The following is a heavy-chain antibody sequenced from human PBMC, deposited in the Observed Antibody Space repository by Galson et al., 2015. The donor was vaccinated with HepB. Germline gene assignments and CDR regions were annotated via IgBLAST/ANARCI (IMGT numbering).Heavy chain of an antibody. D-gene: IGHD3-22*01. CDR1: GFTFSSYG. CDR3: AKEGGYNPYYFDY. V-gene: IGHV3-30*18. CDR2: ISYDGSNK. J-gene: IGHJ4*02. Sequence: SLRLSCAASGFTFSSYGMHWVRQAPGKGLEWVAVISYDGSNKYYADSVKGRFTISRDNSKNTLYLQMNSLRAEDTAVYYCAKEGGYNPYYFDYWGQGTLVTVSS.